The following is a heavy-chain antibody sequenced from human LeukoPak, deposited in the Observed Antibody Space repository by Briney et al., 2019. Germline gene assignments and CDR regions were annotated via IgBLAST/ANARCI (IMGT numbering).Heavy chain of an antibody. CDR1: GFTFSSYW. J-gene: IGHJ4*02. V-gene: IGHV3-7*01. CDR3: ARDVHYDYVWGSYPVVGY. D-gene: IGHD3-16*01. Sequence: GGSLRLSCAASGFTFSSYWMSWVRQAPGKGLEWVANIKQDGSEKYYVDSVKGRFTISRDNAKNSLYLQMNSLRAEDTAVYYCARDVHYDYVWGSYPVVGYWGQGTLVTVSS. CDR2: IKQDGSEK.